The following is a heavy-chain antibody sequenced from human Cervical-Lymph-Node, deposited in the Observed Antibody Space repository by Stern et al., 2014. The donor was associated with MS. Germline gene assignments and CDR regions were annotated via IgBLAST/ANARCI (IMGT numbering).Heavy chain of an antibody. CDR2: ISSSSSYI. J-gene: IGHJ4*02. CDR3: ARVGQHYGYYFDY. D-gene: IGHD4-17*01. V-gene: IGHV3-21*01. CDR1: GFTFSSYS. Sequence: EVQLVESGGGLVKPGGSLRLSCAASGFTFSSYSMNWVRQAPGKGLEWVSSISSSSSYIYYADSVKGRFTISRDNAKNSLYLQMNSLRAEDTAVYYCARVGQHYGYYFDYWGQGTLVTVSS.